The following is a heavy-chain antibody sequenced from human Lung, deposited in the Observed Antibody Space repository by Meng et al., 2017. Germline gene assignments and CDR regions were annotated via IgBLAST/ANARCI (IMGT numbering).Heavy chain of an antibody. CDR3: ARGPTTMAHDFDY. Sequence: QVQLQQWGAVLLKRSEPRSLSCVVSGGSFSDYYWSWIRQPPGKGLEWIGEISHSGSTNYNPSLESRATISVDTSQNNLSLKLSSVTAADSAVYYCARGPTTMAHDFDYWGQGTLVTVSS. CDR1: GGSFSDYY. D-gene: IGHD4-11*01. CDR2: ISHSGST. J-gene: IGHJ4*02. V-gene: IGHV4-34*01.